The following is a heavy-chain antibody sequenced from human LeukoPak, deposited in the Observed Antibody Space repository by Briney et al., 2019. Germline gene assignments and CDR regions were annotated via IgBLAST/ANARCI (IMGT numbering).Heavy chain of an antibody. J-gene: IGHJ4*02. V-gene: IGHV3-48*04. CDR1: GFTFSSYS. D-gene: IGHD3-10*01. Sequence: PGGSLRLSFAASGFTFSSYSMNWVRQAPGKGLEWVSYISSSSSTIYYADSVKGRFTISRDNAKNSLYLQMNSLRAEDTAVYYCARDLGHGSGPFDYWGQGTLVTVSS. CDR3: ARDLGHGSGPFDY. CDR2: ISSSSSTI.